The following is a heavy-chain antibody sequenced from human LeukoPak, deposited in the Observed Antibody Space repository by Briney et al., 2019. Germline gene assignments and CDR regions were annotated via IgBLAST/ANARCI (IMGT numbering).Heavy chain of an antibody. CDR3: AREAVPGGRGDTFDI. CDR1: GFTFSSFE. V-gene: IGHV3-48*03. Sequence: GGSLRLSCAAAGFTFSSFEMNWVRQAPGKGLEWVSYISGSGTNIYYADSVKGRFTFSRDNAKNSLSLQMNSLRAEDTAIYYCAREAVPGGRGDTFDIWGQGTMVTVSS. D-gene: IGHD6-19*01. CDR2: ISGSGTNI. J-gene: IGHJ3*02.